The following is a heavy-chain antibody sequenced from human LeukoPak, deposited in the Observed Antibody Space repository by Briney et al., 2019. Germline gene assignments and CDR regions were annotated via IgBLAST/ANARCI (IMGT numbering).Heavy chain of an antibody. D-gene: IGHD3-9*01. CDR2: ISPPNGNT. CDR3: ARVLRGAYYDILTGRADY. Sequence: ASLRGSCKASVYTFTRYGINWVRQAPGQGLEWVGWISPPNGNTNYAQQHQGRVTMTTDTSTSTDYMELRSLRSDDTAVYYCARVLRGAYYDILTGRADYWGQGTLVTVSS. J-gene: IGHJ4*02. V-gene: IGHV1-18*01. CDR1: VYTFTRYG.